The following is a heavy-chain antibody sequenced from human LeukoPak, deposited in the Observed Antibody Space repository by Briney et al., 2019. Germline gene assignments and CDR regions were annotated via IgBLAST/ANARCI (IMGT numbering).Heavy chain of an antibody. D-gene: IGHD2-2*01. V-gene: IGHV3-30-3*01. J-gene: IGHJ6*02. CDR1: GFTFSSYA. Sequence: AGGSLRLSCAASGFTFSSYAMHWVRQAPGKGLEWVAVISYDGSNKYYADSVKGRFTISRDNSKNTLYLQMNSLRAEDTAVYYCARSDCSSTSCYGAYYYYGMDAWGQGTTVTVSS. CDR3: ARSDCSSTSCYGAYYYYGMDA. CDR2: ISYDGSNK.